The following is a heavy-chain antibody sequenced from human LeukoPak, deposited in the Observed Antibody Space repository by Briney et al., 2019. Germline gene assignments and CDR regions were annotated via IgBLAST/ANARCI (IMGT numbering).Heavy chain of an antibody. Sequence: GGSLRLSCAASGFTFSSYAMHWVRQAPGKGLEWVAVISYDGSNKYYADSVKGRFTISRDNSKNTLYLQMNSLRAEDTAVYYCARDFAEEYFQHWGQGTPVTVSS. V-gene: IGHV3-30-3*01. CDR3: ARDFAEEYFQH. CDR2: ISYDGSNK. J-gene: IGHJ1*01. CDR1: GFTFSSYA.